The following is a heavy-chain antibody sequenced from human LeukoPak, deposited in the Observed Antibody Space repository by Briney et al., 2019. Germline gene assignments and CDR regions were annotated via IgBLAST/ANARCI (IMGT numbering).Heavy chain of an antibody. CDR3: ARGYYDILTDDYYYYGMDV. D-gene: IGHD3-9*01. CDR1: GGSFSGYH. V-gene: IGHV4-34*01. Sequence: SETLSLTCPVHGGSFSGYHWSWIRQPPGKGLEWIGEINHSGSTNYNPSLKSRVTISVDTSKNQFSLKLSSVTAADTAVYYCARGYYDILTDDYYYYGMDVWGQGTTVTVSS. CDR2: INHSGST. J-gene: IGHJ6*02.